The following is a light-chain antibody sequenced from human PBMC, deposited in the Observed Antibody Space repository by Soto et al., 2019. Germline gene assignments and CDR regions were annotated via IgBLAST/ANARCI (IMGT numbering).Light chain of an antibody. J-gene: IGKJ3*01. CDR2: DAS. V-gene: IGKV3-11*01. CDR3: QQRSNWPPGVT. CDR1: PSVSSY. Sequence: ETVFTLSPATLSLSPWEGATLSGRAHPSVSSYLAWYQQKPGQAPRLLSYDASNRATGIPARFSGSGSGTDFTLTISSLEPEDFAVYSSQQRSNWPPGVTFGPGTKVDIK.